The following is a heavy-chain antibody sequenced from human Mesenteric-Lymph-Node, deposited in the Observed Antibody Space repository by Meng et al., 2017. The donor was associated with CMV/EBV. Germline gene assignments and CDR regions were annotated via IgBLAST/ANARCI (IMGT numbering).Heavy chain of an antibody. J-gene: IGHJ4*02. CDR3: ARGRGYCISTSCYWADY. D-gene: IGHD2-2*01. V-gene: IGHV4-34*01. Sequence: SETLSLTCAVYGGSFSGYYWSWIRQPPGKGLEWIGEINHSGSTNYNPSLKSRVTISVDTSKNQFSLKLSSVTAADTAVYYCARGRGYCISTSCYWADYWSQGTLVTVSS. CDR2: INHSGST. CDR1: GGSFSGYY.